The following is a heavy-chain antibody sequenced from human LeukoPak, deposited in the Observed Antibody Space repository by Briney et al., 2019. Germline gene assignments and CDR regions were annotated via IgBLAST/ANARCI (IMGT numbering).Heavy chain of an antibody. V-gene: IGHV3-48*03. Sequence: TGGSLRLSCAASGFTFSSYEMNWVRQAPGKGLEWVSYISSSGSTIYYADSVKGRFTISRDNAKNSLYLQMNSLRAEDTAVYYCARGGSTYYYDSSGYIWGQETLVTVSS. D-gene: IGHD3-22*01. CDR3: ARGGSTYYYDSSGYI. CDR1: GFTFSSYE. CDR2: ISSSGSTI. J-gene: IGHJ4*02.